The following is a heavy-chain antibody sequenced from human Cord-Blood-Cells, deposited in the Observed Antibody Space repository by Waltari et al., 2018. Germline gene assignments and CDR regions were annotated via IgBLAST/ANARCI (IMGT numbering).Heavy chain of an antibody. CDR3: ARDGGSSSWYAEYFQH. Sequence: QVQLQESGPGLVKPSEPLSLTCTLSGGSISSYYWSWIRPPPGKGLEWIGYIYYSGSTNYNPSLKSRVTISVDTSKNQFSLKLSSVTAADTAVYYCARDGGSSSWYAEYFQHWGQGTLVTVSS. CDR1: GGSISSYY. CDR2: IYYSGST. V-gene: IGHV4-59*01. D-gene: IGHD6-13*01. J-gene: IGHJ1*01.